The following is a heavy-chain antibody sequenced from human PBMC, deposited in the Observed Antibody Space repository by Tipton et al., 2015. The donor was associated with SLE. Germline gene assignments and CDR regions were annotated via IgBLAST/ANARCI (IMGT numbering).Heavy chain of an antibody. D-gene: IGHD4-23*01. V-gene: IGHV3-74*01. CDR1: GFTLPSFW. Sequence: SLRLSCAASGFTLPSFWMHWVRQAPGKGLVWVSRIKGRGSVTSHGDSVKGRFTISRDDAKNTLYLQMNSLRAEDTAVYYCVRDFGGNSDYWGQGTLVTVSS. CDR2: IKGRGSVT. CDR3: VRDFGGNSDY. J-gene: IGHJ4*02.